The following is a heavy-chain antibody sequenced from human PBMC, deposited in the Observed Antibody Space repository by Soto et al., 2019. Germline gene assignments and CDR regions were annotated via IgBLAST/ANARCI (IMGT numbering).Heavy chain of an antibody. Sequence: SETLSLTCTVSGGSISSYYWSWIRQPPGKGVEWIGYIHYSGSTDYNPSLKSRVTISVDTSKKQFSLMLNSVTAADTAVYYCARQPSADYYYYYMDVWGKGTTVTVSS. CDR1: GGSISSYY. CDR3: ARQPSADYYYYYMDV. J-gene: IGHJ6*03. CDR2: IHYSGST. V-gene: IGHV4-59*08.